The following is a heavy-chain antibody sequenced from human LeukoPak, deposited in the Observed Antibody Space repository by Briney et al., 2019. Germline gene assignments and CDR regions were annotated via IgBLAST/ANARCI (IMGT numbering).Heavy chain of an antibody. Sequence: PSETLSLTCTVSGYSISSGYYWGWIRQPPGKGLEWIGSIYHSGSTYYNPSLKSRVTISVDTSKNQFSLKLSSVTAADTAVYYCASDRSSWNPGAPSWGQGTLVTVSS. D-gene: IGHD6-13*01. CDR3: ASDRSSWNPGAPS. V-gene: IGHV4-38-2*02. CDR2: IYHSGST. J-gene: IGHJ5*02. CDR1: GYSISSGYY.